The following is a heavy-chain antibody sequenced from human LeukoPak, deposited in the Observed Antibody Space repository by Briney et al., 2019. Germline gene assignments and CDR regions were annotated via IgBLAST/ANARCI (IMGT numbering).Heavy chain of an antibody. Sequence: ASVKVSCKASGYTFTGYYMHWVRQAPGQGLEWMGWINPNSGGTNYAQKFQGRVTMTRDMSTSTVYMELSSLRSEDTAVYYCARVNWNYDYYFDYWGQGTLVTVSS. CDR2: INPNSGGT. CDR1: GYTFTGYY. D-gene: IGHD1-7*01. V-gene: IGHV1-2*02. J-gene: IGHJ4*02. CDR3: ARVNWNYDYYFDY.